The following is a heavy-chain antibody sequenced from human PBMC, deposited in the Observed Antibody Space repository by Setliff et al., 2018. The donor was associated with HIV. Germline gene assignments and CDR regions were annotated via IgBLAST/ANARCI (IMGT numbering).Heavy chain of an antibody. CDR2: IYSSGST. V-gene: IGHV4-61*02. CDR1: GGSISSGSYY. CDR3: ARSGDGYNGGADY. J-gene: IGHJ4*02. D-gene: IGHD5-12*01. Sequence: SETLSLTCTVSGGSISSGSYYWSWMRQPAGTGLEWIGRIYSSGSTNYNPSLRSRVTILEDTSKKQISLKLSSVTAADTAVYYCARSGDGYNGGADYWGQGTLVTVSS.